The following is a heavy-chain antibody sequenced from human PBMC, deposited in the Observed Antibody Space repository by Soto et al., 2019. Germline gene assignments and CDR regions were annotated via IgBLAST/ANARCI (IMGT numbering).Heavy chain of an antibody. D-gene: IGHD2-15*01. CDR3: ARVVGDCSGGSCYLPYYYYYMDV. CDR1: GGSISSYY. V-gene: IGHV4-59*08. Sequence: SETLSLTCTVSGGSISSYYWSWIRQPPGKGLEWIGYIYYSGSTNYNPSLKSRVTISVDTSKNQFSLKLSSVTAADTAVDYCARVVGDCSGGSCYLPYYYYYMDVWGKGTTVTVSS. J-gene: IGHJ6*03. CDR2: IYYSGST.